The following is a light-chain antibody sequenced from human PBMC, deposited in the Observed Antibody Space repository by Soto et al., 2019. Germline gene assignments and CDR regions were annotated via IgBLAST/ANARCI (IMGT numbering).Light chain of an antibody. V-gene: IGKV3-15*01. CDR2: DAS. Sequence: EILMTQSPTTLSVSPGEGATLSCRASQSVSSNLAWYQQKPGQAPRLLIYDASTRATGIPARFSGSGSGTEFTLTISSLQSEDFAVYYCQQYNKWPPLTFGGGTKVEIK. CDR3: QQYNKWPPLT. CDR1: QSVSSN. J-gene: IGKJ4*01.